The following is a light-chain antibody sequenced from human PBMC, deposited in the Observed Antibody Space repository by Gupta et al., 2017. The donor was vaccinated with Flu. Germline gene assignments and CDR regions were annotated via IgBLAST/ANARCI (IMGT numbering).Light chain of an antibody. Sequence: EIVLTQSPATLSLSPGETATLSCRASQSVTNYMAWYQQKPGQAPSRLIYDAIDRAKGIRARFSGNGDGTDFNLIISSREPEDFEVYYCQQRTNGHPEDTFGQGTKLDIK. CDR2: DAI. J-gene: IGKJ2*01. CDR3: QQRTNGHPEDT. V-gene: IGKV3-11*01. CDR1: QSVTNY.